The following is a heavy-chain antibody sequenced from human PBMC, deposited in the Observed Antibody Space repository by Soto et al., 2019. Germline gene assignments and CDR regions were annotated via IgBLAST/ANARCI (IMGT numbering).Heavy chain of an antibody. CDR3: ARSLTEGYCTMTGCYTRPLYGMDV. CDR2: INPNSGGT. Sequence: QEQLVQSGAEVKKPGASVKVSCKASGYTFSGYYIHWLRQAPGQGLEWMGLINPNSGGTNYAQKVQGRVTVTRDTPTSTDDMELSRLTSADTAVYYCARSLTEGYCTMTGCYTRPLYGMDVWGQGTTVTVAS. CDR1: GYTFSGYY. V-gene: IGHV1-2*02. D-gene: IGHD2-2*02. J-gene: IGHJ6*02.